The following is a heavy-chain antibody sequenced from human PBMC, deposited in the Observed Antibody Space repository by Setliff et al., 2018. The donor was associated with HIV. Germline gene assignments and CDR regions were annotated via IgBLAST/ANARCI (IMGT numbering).Heavy chain of an antibody. Sequence: ASVKVSCKASGYSFTDYYMHWVRQAPGQGLEWMGWINPKSDGTNYAQKFQGWITMTRDTSISTAYMELSRLRSDDTAVYYCARGMDYYDTSGYYHFDHWGQGTLVTVSS. CDR2: INPKSDGT. V-gene: IGHV1-2*04. CDR3: ARGMDYYDTSGYYHFDH. CDR1: GYSFTDYY. D-gene: IGHD3-22*01. J-gene: IGHJ4*02.